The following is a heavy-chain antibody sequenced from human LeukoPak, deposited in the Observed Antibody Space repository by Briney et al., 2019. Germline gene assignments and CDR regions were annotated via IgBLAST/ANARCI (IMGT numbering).Heavy chain of an antibody. D-gene: IGHD3-22*01. Sequence: GGSLRLSGAASGFTFSDYYMSWIRQAPGRGLEWVSYMSSSGSAIYNADSVKGRFTISRDNAKSSLYLQMNSLRAEDTAVYYCTRLLKEVIPASNWFDPWGQGTLVTVSS. V-gene: IGHV3-11*01. CDR3: TRLLKEVIPASNWFDP. CDR2: MSSSGSAI. J-gene: IGHJ5*02. CDR1: GFTFSDYY.